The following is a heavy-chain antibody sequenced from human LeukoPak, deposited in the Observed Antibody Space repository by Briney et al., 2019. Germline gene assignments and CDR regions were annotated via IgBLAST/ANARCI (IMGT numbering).Heavy chain of an antibody. Sequence: SETLSLTCTVSGGSVSRYSWTWIRQPPGKGLEWIAHIYYSERTNNNPSLQSRVTISLDTSKNQFSLKLASVTAADTAVYYCARGVVGTTHDAFDIWGQGTMVTVSS. CDR1: GGSVSRYS. J-gene: IGHJ3*02. CDR2: IYYSERT. D-gene: IGHD1-26*01. CDR3: ARGVVGTTHDAFDI. V-gene: IGHV4-59*02.